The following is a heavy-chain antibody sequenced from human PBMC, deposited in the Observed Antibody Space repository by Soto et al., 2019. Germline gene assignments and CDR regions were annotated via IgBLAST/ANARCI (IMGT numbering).Heavy chain of an antibody. J-gene: IGHJ4*02. Sequence: QVQLVEFGGGVVQPGRSLRLSCEASGFSFSSSGMDWVRQAPGQGLEWVAGISKDGTKKYHADSVKGRFTISRDNSKNTLYLQMNSLRPEDTAVYYCANGLGVFPRLTCWGQGTLVTVSS. D-gene: IGHD3-10*01. V-gene: IGHV3-30*18. CDR2: ISKDGTKK. CDR3: ANGLGVFPRLTC. CDR1: GFSFSSSG.